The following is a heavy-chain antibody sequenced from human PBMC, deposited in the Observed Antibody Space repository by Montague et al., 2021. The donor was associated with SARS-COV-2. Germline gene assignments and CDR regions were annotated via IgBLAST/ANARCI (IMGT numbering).Heavy chain of an antibody. CDR2: IFYNGST. Sequence: SETLSLTCTVSFGSISTYYWSWIRQPPGKGLEWIGFIFYNGSTKYNPSLKRRVSISLDTSKNQLSLKVNSVTAADTAVYYCVRDHPYGGPRGAYDIWGQGTVVTVSS. V-gene: IGHV4-59*01. J-gene: IGHJ3*02. CDR3: VRDHPYGGPRGAYDI. D-gene: IGHD4-23*01. CDR1: FGSISTYY.